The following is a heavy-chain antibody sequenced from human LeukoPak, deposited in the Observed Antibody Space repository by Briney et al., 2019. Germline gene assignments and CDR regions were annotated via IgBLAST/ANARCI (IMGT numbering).Heavy chain of an antibody. J-gene: IGHJ4*02. V-gene: IGHV3-30*02. CDR1: GITFSSYG. CDR3: AKPFHYGSGSYSVFDY. CDR2: IRYDGSNK. Sequence: GGSLRLSCAASGITFSSYGMHWVRQAPGKGLEWVAFIRYDGSNKYYADSVKGRFTISRDNSKNTLYLQMNSLRAEDTAVYYCAKPFHYGSGSYSVFDYWGQGTLVTVSS. D-gene: IGHD3-10*01.